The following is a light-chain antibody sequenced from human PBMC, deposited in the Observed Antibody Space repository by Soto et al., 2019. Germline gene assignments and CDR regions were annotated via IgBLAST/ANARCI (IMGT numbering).Light chain of an antibody. Sequence: QSALTQPPSASGSPGQSVTISCTGTSSDVGRYNYVSWYQQPPGTAPKLMIYEVTKRPSRVPHRSSGTTSGNTASLTVSVLPAEEEDTYFGGSYGGSNIMIFGGGTKLTVL. CDR1: SSDVGRYNY. CDR3: GSYGGSNIMI. J-gene: IGLJ2*01. V-gene: IGLV2-8*01. CDR2: EVT.